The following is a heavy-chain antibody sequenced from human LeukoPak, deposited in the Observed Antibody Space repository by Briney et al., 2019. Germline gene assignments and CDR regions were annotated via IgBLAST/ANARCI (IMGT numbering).Heavy chain of an antibody. D-gene: IGHD6-19*01. Sequence: GGSLRLSCAASGITVCSNHMSWVRQVPGKGLDWVAVIYNGDNTKYADSVKGRFTIFRDNSKNTLYLQMNSLRAEDTAVYYCARGQRWLAFDSWGQGTLVTVSS. CDR3: ARGQRWLAFDS. CDR1: GITVCSNH. CDR2: IYNGDNT. J-gene: IGHJ4*02. V-gene: IGHV3-53*01.